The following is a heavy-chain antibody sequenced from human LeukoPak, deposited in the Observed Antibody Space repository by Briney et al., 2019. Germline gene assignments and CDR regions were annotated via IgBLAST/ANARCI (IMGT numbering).Heavy chain of an antibody. Sequence: GASVKVSCKASGYTFTSYDINWVRQATGQGLEWMGWMNPNSGNTDYAQKFQGRYTMTRNTSISTAYMERSSLRSEDTAVYYCARGAFSGWYGEGIDYWGQGTLVTVSS. J-gene: IGHJ4*02. D-gene: IGHD6-19*01. CDR1: GYTFTSYD. CDR2: MNPNSGNT. CDR3: ARGAFSGWYGEGIDY. V-gene: IGHV1-8*01.